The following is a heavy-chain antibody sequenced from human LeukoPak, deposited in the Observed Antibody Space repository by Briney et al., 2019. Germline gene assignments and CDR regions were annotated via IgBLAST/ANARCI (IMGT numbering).Heavy chain of an antibody. CDR1: GFTFSSYS. J-gene: IGHJ4*02. Sequence: PGGSLRLSCAASGFTFSSYSMNWVRQAPGKGLEWVSYISSSSSTIYYADSVKGRFIISRDNAKDSLYMQMNSLRAEDTAVYYCAKDRPIDYWGQGTLVTVSS. V-gene: IGHV3-48*01. CDR3: AKDRPIDY. CDR2: ISSSSSTI.